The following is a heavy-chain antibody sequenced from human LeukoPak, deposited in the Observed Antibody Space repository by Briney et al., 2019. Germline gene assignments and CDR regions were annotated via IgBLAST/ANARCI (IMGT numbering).Heavy chain of an antibody. CDR3: AKDRYDWGY. Sequence: GGSLRFSCGASGFTFSSYAMSWVRQAPGKGLEWVSGISGSGSSTSYADSVKGRFTISRDNSKNTLYLQMNSLRGDDTAVYYCAKDRYDWGYWGQGTLVTVSS. J-gene: IGHJ4*02. D-gene: IGHD3-16*01. CDR2: ISGSGSST. CDR1: GFTFSSYA. V-gene: IGHV3-23*01.